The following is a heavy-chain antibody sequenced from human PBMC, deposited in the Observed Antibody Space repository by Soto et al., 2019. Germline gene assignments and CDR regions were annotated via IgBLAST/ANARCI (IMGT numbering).Heavy chain of an antibody. CDR1: GGSISSYY. CDR2: IYYSGST. J-gene: IGHJ5*02. D-gene: IGHD6-13*01. CDR3: ARAKAPLYSSSWYWFDP. Sequence: SQTLSLTCTVSGGSISSYYWSWIRQPPGKGLEWIGYIYYSGSTNYNPSLKSRVTISVDTSKNQFSLKLSSVTAADTAVYYCARAKAPLYSSSWYWFDPWGQGTLVTVSS. V-gene: IGHV4-59*08.